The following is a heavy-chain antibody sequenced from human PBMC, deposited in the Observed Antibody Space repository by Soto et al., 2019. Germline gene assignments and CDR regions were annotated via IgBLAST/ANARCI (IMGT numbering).Heavy chain of an antibody. D-gene: IGHD5-18*01. V-gene: IGHV3-23*01. J-gene: IGHJ4*02. CDR2: ISGSGGST. CDR3: AKVVIQLWFDY. CDR1: GFTFSSYA. Sequence: GALRLSCAASGFTFSSYAMSWVRQAPGKGLEWVSAISGSGGSTYYADSVKGRFTISRDNSKNTLYLQMNSLRAEDTSVYYCAKVVIQLWFDYWGQGTLVTVSS.